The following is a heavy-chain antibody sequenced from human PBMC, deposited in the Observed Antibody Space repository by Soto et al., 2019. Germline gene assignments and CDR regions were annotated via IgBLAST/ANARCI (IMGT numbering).Heavy chain of an antibody. J-gene: IGHJ4*02. CDR3: ATSRVEYGDSVRPFES. D-gene: IGHD4-17*01. CDR2: ISSSSRTI. V-gene: IGHV3-48*01. Sequence: EVQLVESGGGLVQPGGSLRLSCTASGFTFNNYDMNWVRQAPGKGLEWVSFISSSSRTIYYADSVKGRFTISRDNAYHSLYLQMNTLSAEDTSFYYCATSRVEYGDSVRPFESWGEGPQVAVAA. CDR1: GFTFNNYD.